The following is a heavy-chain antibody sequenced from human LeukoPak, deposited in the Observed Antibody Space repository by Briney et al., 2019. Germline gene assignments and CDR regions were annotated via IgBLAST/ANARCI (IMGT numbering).Heavy chain of an antibody. Sequence: SETLSLTCAVYGVSFSGYYWSWIRQPPGKGLEWIGEINHSGSTNYNPALKSGVTISVDTSKNEFSLKLSSVTAADTAVYYCASGGYDDNDAFDIWGQGTMVTVSS. V-gene: IGHV4-34*01. CDR1: GVSFSGYY. J-gene: IGHJ3*02. CDR2: INHSGST. D-gene: IGHD5-12*01. CDR3: ASGGYDDNDAFDI.